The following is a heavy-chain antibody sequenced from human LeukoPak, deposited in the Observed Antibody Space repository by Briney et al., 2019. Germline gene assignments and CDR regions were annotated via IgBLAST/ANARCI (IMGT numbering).Heavy chain of an antibody. CDR3: ARDKGFCSSPTGASSFDY. J-gene: IGHJ4*02. Sequence: PGGSLRLSCAVSGFTFSSYEMNWVRQAPGKGLEWLSYITSSGSTIYYADSVKGRFTISRDNAKNSLYLQMNSLRAEDTAIYYCARDKGFCSSPTGASSFDYGGRETRVTFPS. CDR2: ITSSGSTI. CDR1: GFTFSSYE. D-gene: IGHD2-2*01. V-gene: IGHV3-48*03.